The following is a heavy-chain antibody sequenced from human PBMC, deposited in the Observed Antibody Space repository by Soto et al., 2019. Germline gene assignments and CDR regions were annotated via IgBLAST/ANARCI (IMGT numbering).Heavy chain of an antibody. V-gene: IGHV4-39*01. Sequence: SETLSLTCIISGASVSDSLSYWGWIRQPPGKRPEWIGNIYFSGITSYNPSLKRRVTISVDTSKNQFSLDLSSVTAADTAMYYCARQPYGAYSYFLNHWAQGTPVT. CDR2: IYFSGIT. J-gene: IGHJ1*01. D-gene: IGHD3-10*01. CDR3: ARQPYGAYSYFLNH. CDR1: GASVSDSLSY.